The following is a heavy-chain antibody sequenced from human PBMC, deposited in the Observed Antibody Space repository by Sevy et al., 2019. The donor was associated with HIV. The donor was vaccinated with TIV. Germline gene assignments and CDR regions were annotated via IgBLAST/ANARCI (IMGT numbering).Heavy chain of an antibody. J-gene: IGHJ4*02. CDR1: GFTFSSYE. Sequence: GGSLRLSCAASGFTFSSYEMNWVRQAPGKGLEWVSYISSSGSTIYYADSVKGRFTMSRDNAKNSLYLQMNSLRAEDTAVYYCAREVAWFGEGGFDYWGQGTLVTVSS. CDR2: ISSSGSTI. V-gene: IGHV3-48*03. CDR3: AREVAWFGEGGFDY. D-gene: IGHD3-10*01.